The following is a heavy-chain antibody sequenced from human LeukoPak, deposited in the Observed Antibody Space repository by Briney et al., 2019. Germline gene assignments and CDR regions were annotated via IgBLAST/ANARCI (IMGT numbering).Heavy chain of an antibody. Sequence: GGSLRLSCAASGFTFSSYAMSWVRQAPGKGLEWVSAISGSGGITYYADSVKGQFTISRDNSKNTLYLQMNSLRAEDTAVYYCAKGKDTAMVEFDYWGQETLVTVSS. CDR1: GFTFSSYA. CDR2: ISGSGGIT. V-gene: IGHV3-23*01. CDR3: AKGKDTAMVEFDY. D-gene: IGHD5-18*01. J-gene: IGHJ4*02.